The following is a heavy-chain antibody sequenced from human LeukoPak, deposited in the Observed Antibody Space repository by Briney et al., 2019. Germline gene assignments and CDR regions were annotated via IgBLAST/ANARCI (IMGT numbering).Heavy chain of an antibody. CDR1: GFTFSSYG. V-gene: IGHV3-30*18. CDR2: ISYDGSNK. D-gene: IGHD6-13*01. J-gene: IGHJ4*02. Sequence: PGGSLRLSCAASGFTFSSYGMHWVRQAPGKGLEWVAVISYDGSNKYYADSVKGRFTISRDNSKNTLYLQMNSLRAEDTAVYYCAKGIAAAGLYYFDYWGQGTLVTVSS. CDR3: AKGIAAAGLYYFDY.